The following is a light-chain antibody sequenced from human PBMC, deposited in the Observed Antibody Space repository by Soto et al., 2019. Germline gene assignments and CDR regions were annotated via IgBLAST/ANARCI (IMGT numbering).Light chain of an antibody. Sequence: QSVLTQPPSVSGAPGQRVTISCTGSNSNIGAGYDVHWYQHRPGTAPKLLVFGNSNRPSGVPVPYRFSGSKSGTSASLTITALQAEDEGDYYSHSYDSTLHARYVLGTVTNVPVL. CDR3: HSYDSTLHARYV. CDR1: NSNIGAGYD. CDR2: GNS. J-gene: IGLJ1*01. V-gene: IGLV1-40*01.